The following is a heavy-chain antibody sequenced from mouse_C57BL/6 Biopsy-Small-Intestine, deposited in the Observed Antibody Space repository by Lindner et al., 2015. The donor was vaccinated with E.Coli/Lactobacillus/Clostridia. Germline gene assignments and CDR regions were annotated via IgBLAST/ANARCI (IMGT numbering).Heavy chain of an antibody. D-gene: IGHD2-2*01. J-gene: IGHJ2*01. CDR2: INPKTGGT. CDR3: AGYGFDFDY. CDR1: GYTFTDYN. Sequence: VQLQESGPELVKPGASVKMSCKASGYTFTDYNMHWVKQSHGKSLEWIGYINPKTGGTTYNQKFKGKATLTVNQSSSTAYMELRSPTSEDSEVYYCAGYGFDFDYWGQGTTLTVSS. V-gene: IGHV1-22*01.